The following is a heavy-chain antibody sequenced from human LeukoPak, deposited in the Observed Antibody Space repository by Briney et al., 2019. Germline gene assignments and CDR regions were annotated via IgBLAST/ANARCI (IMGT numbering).Heavy chain of an antibody. V-gene: IGHV4-34*01. CDR2: INHSGST. J-gene: IGHJ4*02. CDR3: ASSGWSAVLRYFDWSRPSLDY. Sequence: SETLSLTCTVSGGSISGYYWSWVRQPPGKGLEWIGEINHSGSTNYNPSLKSRVTISVDTSKNQFSLKLSSVTAADTAVYYCASSGWSAVLRYFDWSRPSLDYWGQGTLVTVSS. D-gene: IGHD3-9*01. CDR1: GGSISGYY.